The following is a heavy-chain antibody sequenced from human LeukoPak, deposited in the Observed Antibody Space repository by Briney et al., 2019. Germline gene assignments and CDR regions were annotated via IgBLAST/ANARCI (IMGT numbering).Heavy chain of an antibody. J-gene: IGHJ6*03. D-gene: IGHD3-16*01. CDR3: ARLSLGFMDV. V-gene: IGHV4-59*01. Sequence: SETLSLTCTVSGGSISSYYWCWIRQPPGKGLEYIGYVYSTGSTDYNPSLKGRATISVDTSKSQFSLKLNSVTAADTAVYYCARLSLGFMDVWGKGTTVTVSS. CDR1: GGSISSYY. CDR2: VYSTGST.